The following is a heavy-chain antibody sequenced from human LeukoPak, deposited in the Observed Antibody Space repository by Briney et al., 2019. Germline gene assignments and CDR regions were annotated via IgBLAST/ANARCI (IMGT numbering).Heavy chain of an antibody. V-gene: IGHV3-30*02. CDR2: IRYDGSNK. CDR1: GFTFSSYG. J-gene: IGHJ6*03. CDR3: AKDAASWFGELDDYYYYMDA. D-gene: IGHD3-10*01. Sequence: GGSLRLSCAASGFTFSSYGMHWVRQAPGKGLEWVAFIRYDGSNKYYADSVKGRFTISRDNSKNTLYLQMNSLRAEDTAMYYCAKDAASWFGELDDYYYYMDAWGKGTTVTVSS.